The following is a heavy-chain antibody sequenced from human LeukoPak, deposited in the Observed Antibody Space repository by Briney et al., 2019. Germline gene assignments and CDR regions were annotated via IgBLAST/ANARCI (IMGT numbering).Heavy chain of an antibody. Sequence: SENLSLTCTVSGGSISSGGYYWSWIRQHPGKGLEWIGYIYYSGSTYYNPSLKSRVTISVDTSKNQFSLKLSSVTAADTAVYYCARGLTGDPLDYWGQGTLVTVSS. CDR1: GGSISSGGYY. V-gene: IGHV4-31*03. CDR3: ARGLTGDPLDY. CDR2: IYYSGST. D-gene: IGHD7-27*01. J-gene: IGHJ4*02.